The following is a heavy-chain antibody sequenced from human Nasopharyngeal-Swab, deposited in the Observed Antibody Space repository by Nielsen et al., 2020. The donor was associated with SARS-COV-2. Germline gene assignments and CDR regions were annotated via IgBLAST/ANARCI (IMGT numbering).Heavy chain of an antibody. CDR2: IYCSGST. CDR3: ARDAAGYCSSTSCYAGTGMDV. Sequence: VRQMPGKGLEWIGYIYCSGSTYYNPSLKSRVTISVDTSKNQFSLKLSSVTAADTAVYCCARDAAGYCSSTSCYAGTGMDVWGQGTTVTVSS. V-gene: IGHV4-30-4*01. J-gene: IGHJ6*02. D-gene: IGHD2-2*01.